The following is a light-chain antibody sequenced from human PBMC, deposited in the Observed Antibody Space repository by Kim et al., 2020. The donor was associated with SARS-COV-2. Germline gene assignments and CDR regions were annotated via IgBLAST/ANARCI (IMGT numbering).Light chain of an antibody. J-gene: IGLJ2*01. CDR2: SSN. Sequence: QRVTMSCSGSRSNIGSNTVNWYQQLPGTAPKLLIYSSNQRPSGVPDRFSGSKSGTSASLAISGLQSEDEADYYCAAWDDSLNGQVVFGGGTQLTVL. CDR1: RSNIGSNT. V-gene: IGLV1-44*01. CDR3: AAWDDSLNGQVV.